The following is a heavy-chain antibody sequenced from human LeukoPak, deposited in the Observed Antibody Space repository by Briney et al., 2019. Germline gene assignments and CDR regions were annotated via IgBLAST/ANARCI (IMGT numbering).Heavy chain of an antibody. CDR1: GFTFSDYY. CDR2: ISSSGSTI. CDR3: ATAIGYCSGGSCYDWFDP. Sequence: GGSLRLSCAASGFTFSDYYMSWIRQAPGKGLEWVSYISSSGSTIYYADSVKGRFTISRDNAKNSLYLQMNSLRAEDTAVYYCATAIGYCSGGSCYDWFDPWGQGTLVTVSS. D-gene: IGHD2-15*01. J-gene: IGHJ5*02. V-gene: IGHV3-11*01.